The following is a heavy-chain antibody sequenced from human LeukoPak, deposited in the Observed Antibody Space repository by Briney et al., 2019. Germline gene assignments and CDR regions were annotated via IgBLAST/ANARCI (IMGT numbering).Heavy chain of an antibody. Sequence: GGSLRLSCAAFGFTFSSYWMSWVRQAPGKGLEWVANIKQDGSEKYYVDSVKGRFTISRDNAKNSLYLQMNSLRAEDTAVCYCARDTRWGGEDFDYWGQGALLTVSS. V-gene: IGHV3-7*04. CDR1: GFTFSSYW. J-gene: IGHJ4*02. D-gene: IGHD2-2*01. CDR3: ARDTRWGGEDFDY. CDR2: IKQDGSEK.